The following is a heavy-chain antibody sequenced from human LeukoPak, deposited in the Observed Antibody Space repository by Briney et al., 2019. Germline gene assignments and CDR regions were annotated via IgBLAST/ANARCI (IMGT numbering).Heavy chain of an antibody. CDR3: AGTTGPWGGY. Sequence: PSETLSLTCTVSGGSISSSSYYWGWIRQPPGKGLEWIGSIYYSGSTYYNPSLKSRVTISVDTSKNQFSLKLSSVTAADTVVYYCAGTTGPWGGYWGQGTLVTVSS. D-gene: IGHD2/OR15-2a*01. V-gene: IGHV4-39*01. CDR1: GGSISSSSYY. CDR2: IYYSGST. J-gene: IGHJ4*02.